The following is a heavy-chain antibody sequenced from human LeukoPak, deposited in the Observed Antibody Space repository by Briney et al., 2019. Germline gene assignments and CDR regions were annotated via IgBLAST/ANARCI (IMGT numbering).Heavy chain of an antibody. Sequence: SQTLSLTCTVSGGSISSGGYYWSWIRQHPGKGLEWIGYIFYSGSTYYHPSLKSRVTISVDTSKNQFSLKLSSVTAADTAVYYCARAPLAAAPHFDYWGQGTLVTVSS. J-gene: IGHJ4*02. CDR2: IFYSGST. V-gene: IGHV4-31*03. D-gene: IGHD6-25*01. CDR3: ARAPLAAAPHFDY. CDR1: GGSISSGGYY.